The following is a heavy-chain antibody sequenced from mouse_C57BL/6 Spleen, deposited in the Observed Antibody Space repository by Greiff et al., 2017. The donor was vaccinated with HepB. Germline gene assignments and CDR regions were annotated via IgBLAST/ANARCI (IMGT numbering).Heavy chain of an antibody. CDR1: GYTFTDYY. V-gene: IGHV1-19*01. CDR3: AREESNYVDGFAY. D-gene: IGHD2-5*01. CDR2: INPYNGGT. Sequence: EVQLQQSGPVLVKPGASVKMSCKASGYTFTDYYMNWVKQSHGKSLEWIGVINPYNGGTSYNQKFKGKATLTVDKSSSTAYMELNSLTSEDSAVYYCAREESNYVDGFAYWGQGTLVTVSA. J-gene: IGHJ3*01.